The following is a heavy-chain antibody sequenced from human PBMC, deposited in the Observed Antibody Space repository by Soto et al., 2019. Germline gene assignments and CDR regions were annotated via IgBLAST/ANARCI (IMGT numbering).Heavy chain of an antibody. CDR1: GGTFSSYA. D-gene: IGHD3-10*01. CDR2: IIPIFGTA. J-gene: IGHJ6*02. Sequence: SVKVSCKASGGTFSSYAISWVRQAPGQGLEWMGGIIPIFGTANYAQKFQGRVTITADESTSTAYMELSSLRSEDTAVYYCASVITMVRGYYYYGMDVWGQGTTVTVSS. V-gene: IGHV1-69*13. CDR3: ASVITMVRGYYYYGMDV.